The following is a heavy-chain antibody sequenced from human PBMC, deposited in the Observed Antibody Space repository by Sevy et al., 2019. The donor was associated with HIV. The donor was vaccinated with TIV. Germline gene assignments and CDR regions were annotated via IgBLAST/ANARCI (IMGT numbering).Heavy chain of an antibody. J-gene: IGHJ2*01. D-gene: IGHD1-26*01. CDR3: AKDGPGEDVCYFDL. CDR1: GFTFDDYA. V-gene: IGHV3-43D*03. CDR2: ISWDGGST. Sequence: GGSLRLSCAASGFTFDDYAMHWVRQAPGKGLEWVSLISWDGGSTYYADSVKGRFTISRDNSKNSLYLQMNSLRAEDTALYYCAKDGPGEDVCYFDLWGRGTLVTVSS.